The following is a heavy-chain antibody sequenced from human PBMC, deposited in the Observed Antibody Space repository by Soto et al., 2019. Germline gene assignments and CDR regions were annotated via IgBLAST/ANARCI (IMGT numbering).Heavy chain of an antibody. Sequence: SETLSLTCTVSGGSITSGGYSWSWIRQSPGQGLEWIGYIYQSGSAFYNPSLKTRATILVDRSKNQFSLNLTSVTAADAAVYYCARAFYGVDLWGQGTAVTVSS. V-gene: IGHV4-30-2*06. CDR1: GGSITSGGYS. J-gene: IGHJ6*02. CDR2: IYQSGSA. CDR3: ARAFYGVDL.